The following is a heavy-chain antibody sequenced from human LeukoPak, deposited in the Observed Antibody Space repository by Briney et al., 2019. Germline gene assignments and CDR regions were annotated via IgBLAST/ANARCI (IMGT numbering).Heavy chain of an antibody. Sequence: SETLSLTCTVSGYSISSGYYWGWIRQPPGKGLEWIGRIYHSGSTNYNPSLNSGVTISVDTSKTRFSLKLSSVTAADTAVYYCAREVVVVVPAAMASYNWFDPWGQGTLVTVSS. J-gene: IGHJ5*02. D-gene: IGHD2-2*01. CDR3: AREVVVVVPAAMASYNWFDP. CDR2: IYHSGST. V-gene: IGHV4-38-2*02. CDR1: GYSISSGYY.